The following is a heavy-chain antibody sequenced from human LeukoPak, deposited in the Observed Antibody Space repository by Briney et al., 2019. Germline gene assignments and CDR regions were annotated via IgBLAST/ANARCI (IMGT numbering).Heavy chain of an antibody. CDR1: GYSISSGYY. CDR2: IYHSGST. D-gene: IGHD1-26*01. V-gene: IGHV4-38-2*02. J-gene: IGHJ4*02. Sequence: PSETLSLACTVSGYSISSGYYWGWIRPPPGKGLEWIGSIYHSGSTYYNPSLKSRVTISVDTSKNQFSLKLSSVTAADTAVYYCARVAVGATIYFDYWGQGTLVTVSS. CDR3: ARVAVGATIYFDY.